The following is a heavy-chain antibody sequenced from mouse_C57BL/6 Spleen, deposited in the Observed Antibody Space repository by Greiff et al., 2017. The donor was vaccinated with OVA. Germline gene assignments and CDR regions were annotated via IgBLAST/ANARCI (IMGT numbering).Heavy chain of an antibody. V-gene: IGHV1-78*01. D-gene: IGHD1-1*01. CDR1: GYTFTDHT. CDR2: IYPRDGST. Sequence: QVQLQQSDAELVKPGASVKISCKASGYTFTDHTIHWMKQRPEQGLEWIGNIYPRDGSTKYNEKFKGKATLTADKSSSTAYMQLNSLTSEDSAVDFFARCYGSSYWYFDVWGTGTTVTVSS. CDR3: ARCYGSSYWYFDV. J-gene: IGHJ1*03.